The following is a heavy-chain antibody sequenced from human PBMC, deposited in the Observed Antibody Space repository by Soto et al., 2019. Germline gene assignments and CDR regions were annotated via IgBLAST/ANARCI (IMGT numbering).Heavy chain of an antibody. Sequence: QLQLQESGPGLVKPSETLSLTCTVSGGSISSSRYYWGWIRQPPGKGLEWIGSIYYSGSTYYNPSRKSRVPISVDTSKNQFSLKLSSVTAADTAVYYCACSYYDILTGYDYWGQGTLVTVSS. J-gene: IGHJ4*02. CDR3: ACSYYDILTGYDY. D-gene: IGHD3-9*01. CDR2: IYYSGST. CDR1: GGSISSSRYY. V-gene: IGHV4-39*01.